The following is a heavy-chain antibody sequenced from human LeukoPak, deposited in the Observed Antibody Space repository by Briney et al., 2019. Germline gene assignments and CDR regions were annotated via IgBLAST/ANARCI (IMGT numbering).Heavy chain of an antibody. D-gene: IGHD2-15*01. J-gene: IGHJ4*02. Sequence: SETLSLTCAVYGGSFSGYYWSWIRQPPGKGLEWIGEINHSGSTNYNPSLKSRVTISVDTSKNQFSLKLSSVTAVDTAVYYCARGVFVVVVAATAFDYWGQGALVTVSS. CDR3: ARGVFVVVVAATAFDY. CDR2: INHSGST. V-gene: IGHV4-34*01. CDR1: GGSFSGYY.